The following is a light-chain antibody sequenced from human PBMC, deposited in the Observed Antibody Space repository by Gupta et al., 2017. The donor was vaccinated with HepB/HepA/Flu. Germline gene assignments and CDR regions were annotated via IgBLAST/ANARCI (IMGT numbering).Light chain of an antibody. CDR2: STS. CDR1: QDISMW. V-gene: IGKV1-12*01. Sequence: IQMTQSPSFVSASVGDRVTMTCRASQDISMWLAWYQQKPRSAPTLLIYSTSSLQGGVPSRFTGGGYGTDFTLTISSLQPEDSATYYCQQAYTFPLTFGGGTKVEIK. J-gene: IGKJ4*01. CDR3: QQAYTFPLT.